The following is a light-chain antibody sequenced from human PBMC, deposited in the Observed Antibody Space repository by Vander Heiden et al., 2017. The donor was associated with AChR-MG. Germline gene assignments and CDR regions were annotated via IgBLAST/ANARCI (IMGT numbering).Light chain of an antibody. Sequence: QSALTQPASVSGSPGQSITISCTGTSSDVGSYNDVSWYQQHPGKAPKLMIYDVSNRPSGVSNRFSGSKSGNTASLTISGLQAEDEADYYCSSYTSSSTLNVVFGGGTKLTVL. CDR3: SSYTSSSTLNVV. CDR2: DVS. CDR1: SSDVGSYND. J-gene: IGLJ2*01. V-gene: IGLV2-14*03.